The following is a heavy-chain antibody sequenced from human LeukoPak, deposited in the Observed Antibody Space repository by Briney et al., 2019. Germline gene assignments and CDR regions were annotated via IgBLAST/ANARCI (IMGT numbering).Heavy chain of an antibody. Sequence: SETLSLTCTVSGGSISSSSYYWSWIRQPPGKGLEWIGSIYYSGSTYYNPSLKSRVTISVDTSKNQFSLKLSSVTAADTAVYYCARVYDILTGYLNWFDPWGQGTLVTVSS. CDR2: IYYSGST. J-gene: IGHJ5*02. V-gene: IGHV4-39*07. D-gene: IGHD3-9*01. CDR3: ARVYDILTGYLNWFDP. CDR1: GGSISSSSYY.